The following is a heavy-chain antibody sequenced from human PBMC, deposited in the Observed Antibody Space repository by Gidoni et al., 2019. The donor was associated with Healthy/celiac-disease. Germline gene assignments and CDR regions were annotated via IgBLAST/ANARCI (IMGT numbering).Heavy chain of an antibody. CDR3: ARVRYCSSTSCYPPPLDYYYYMDV. D-gene: IGHD2-2*01. J-gene: IGHJ6*03. V-gene: IGHV3-53*02. Sequence: EVQLVETGGGLIQPGGSLSLSCAASGFTVSSNYMSWVRQAPGKGLELVSVIYSGGSTYYADSVKDRFTISRDNSKNTLYLQMNSLRAEDTAVYYCARVRYCSSTSCYPPPLDYYYYMDVWGKGTTVTVSS. CDR1: GFTVSSNY. CDR2: IYSGGST.